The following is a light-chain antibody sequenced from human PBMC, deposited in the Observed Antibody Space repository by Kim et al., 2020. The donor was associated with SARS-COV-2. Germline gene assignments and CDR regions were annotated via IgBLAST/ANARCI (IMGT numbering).Light chain of an antibody. CDR2: VAS. CDR3: QQYGSSPPLT. CDR1: QSVSSSY. J-gene: IGKJ4*01. Sequence: EIVLTQSPGTLSLSPGERATLSCRASQSVSSSYLAWYQQKPGQAPRLLIYVASSRATGIPDRFSGSESGTDFTLTISRLEPEGFAVYYCQQYGSSPPLTFGGGTRVDIK. V-gene: IGKV3-20*01.